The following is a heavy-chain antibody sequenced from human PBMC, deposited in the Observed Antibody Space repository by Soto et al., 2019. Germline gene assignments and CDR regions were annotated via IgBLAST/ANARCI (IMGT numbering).Heavy chain of an antibody. CDR1: GFTFTSYW. V-gene: IGHV5-51*01. D-gene: IGHD2-2*01. CDR3: AKHEGYCSTTTCSNFDY. CDR2: IYPRDSDS. Sequence: LKISCKGSGFTFTSYWIAWVRQMPGKGLEWMGIIYPRDSDSSYSPSFQGQVTISADKSINTAYLHWSSLKASDTAIYYCAKHEGYCSTTTCSNFDYWGQGTLVTVSS. J-gene: IGHJ4*02.